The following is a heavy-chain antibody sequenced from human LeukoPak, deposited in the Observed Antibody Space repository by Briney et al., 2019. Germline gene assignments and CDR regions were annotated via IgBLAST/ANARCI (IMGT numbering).Heavy chain of an antibody. Sequence: PGGSLRLSCAASGFTFSSYWMSWVRQAPGKGLEWVANIKQDGSEKYYVDSVKGRFTISRDNAENSLYLQMNSLRAEDTAVYYCASYFVPYYYMDVWGXGTTVTVSS. D-gene: IGHD3-10*02. CDR1: GFTFSSYW. CDR2: IKQDGSEK. V-gene: IGHV3-7*01. J-gene: IGHJ6*03. CDR3: ASYFVPYYYMDV.